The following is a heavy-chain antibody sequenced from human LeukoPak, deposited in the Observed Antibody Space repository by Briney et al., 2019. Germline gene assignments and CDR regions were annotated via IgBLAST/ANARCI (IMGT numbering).Heavy chain of an antibody. D-gene: IGHD2-15*01. CDR2: INPNRGGT. J-gene: IGHJ5*02. CDR3: ARGYCSGGSCYSVENWFDP. CDR1: GYTFTGYY. Sequence: ASVKVSCTAAGYTFTGYYMFWVRQAPGQGLEWMGRINPNRGGTNYAQKFQGRVTMTRDTSISTAYMELSRLRSDDTAVYYCARGYCSGGSCYSVENWFDPWGQGTLVTVSS. V-gene: IGHV1-2*06.